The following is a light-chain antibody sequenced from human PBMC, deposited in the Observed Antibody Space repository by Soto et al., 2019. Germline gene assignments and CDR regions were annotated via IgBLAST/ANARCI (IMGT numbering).Light chain of an antibody. Sequence: EIVLTQSPVTLSLSPGERATLSCRASQSVTSGYLAWYQQKPGQAPRLVIHGASTRASGIPDRFSGSGSGTDFTLTTSRLEPEDFAVYYCQQYGRSPMYSFGQGTKVDIK. CDR2: GAS. V-gene: IGKV3-20*01. J-gene: IGKJ2*01. CDR3: QQYGRSPMYS. CDR1: QSVTSGY.